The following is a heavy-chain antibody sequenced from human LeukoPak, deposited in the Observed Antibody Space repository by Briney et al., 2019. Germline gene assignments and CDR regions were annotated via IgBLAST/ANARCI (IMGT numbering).Heavy chain of an antibody. CDR2: ISAYNGNT. Sequence: ASVKVSCKASGYTFTGYYMHWVRQAPGQGLEWMGWISAYNGNTNYAQKLQGRVTMTTDTSTSTAYMELRSPRSDDTAVYYCARDQRPYCSSTSCPFDPWGQGTLVTVSS. CDR3: ARDQRPYCSSTSCPFDP. J-gene: IGHJ5*02. CDR1: GYTFTGYY. D-gene: IGHD2-2*01. V-gene: IGHV1-18*04.